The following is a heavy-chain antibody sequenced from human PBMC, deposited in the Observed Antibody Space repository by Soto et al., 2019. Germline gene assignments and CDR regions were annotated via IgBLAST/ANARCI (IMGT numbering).Heavy chain of an antibody. Sequence: LRLSCAASGFTFSSYAMSWVRQAPGKGLEWVSAISGSGGSTYYADSVKGRFTISRDNSKNSLYLQMNSLRTEDTALYYCAKEIRRDSSGSYPLDYWGQGTLVTVSS. D-gene: IGHD6-19*01. CDR2: ISGSGGST. CDR3: AKEIRRDSSGSYPLDY. CDR1: GFTFSSYA. J-gene: IGHJ4*02. V-gene: IGHV3-23*01.